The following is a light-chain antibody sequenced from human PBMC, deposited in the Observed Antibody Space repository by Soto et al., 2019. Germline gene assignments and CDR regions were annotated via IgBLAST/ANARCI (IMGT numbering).Light chain of an antibody. Sequence: QSALTQPASVSGSPGQSITISCTGTSSDVGSYNLVSWYQQHPGKAPKVMIYEGTKRPSGVSNRFSGSKSGNTASLIISGLQAEDEADYYCCSYAVSSTFVFGGGTKLTVL. CDR2: EGT. CDR3: CSYAVSSTFV. CDR1: SSDVGSYNL. J-gene: IGLJ3*02. V-gene: IGLV2-23*03.